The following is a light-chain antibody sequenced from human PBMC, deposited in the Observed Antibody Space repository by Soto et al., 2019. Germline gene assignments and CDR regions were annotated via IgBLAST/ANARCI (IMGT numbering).Light chain of an antibody. Sequence: DIHMTQSPSTLSASVGDRVTITCRASQSISSWLAWYQQKTGKAPKLLIYKASSLESGVPSRFSGSGSGTEFTLTISSLQPDDFATYCCQQSFTFGPGTKVDIK. CDR3: QQSFT. CDR2: KAS. CDR1: QSISSW. V-gene: IGKV1-5*03. J-gene: IGKJ3*01.